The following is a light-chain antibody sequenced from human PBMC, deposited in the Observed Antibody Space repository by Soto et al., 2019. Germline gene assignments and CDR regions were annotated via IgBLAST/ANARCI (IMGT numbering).Light chain of an antibody. CDR3: QQYNNWPYT. CDR2: GAS. V-gene: IGKV3-15*01. CDR1: PISST. J-gene: IGKJ2*01. Sequence: VVSLSPASLAVFPGDSVTISCGARPISSTLAWHQQRPGQAPRLLIYGASIRATGVPARFSGSGSGTEVTLTINSLQSEDFAVYFCQQYNNWPYTFGQGTKVDI.